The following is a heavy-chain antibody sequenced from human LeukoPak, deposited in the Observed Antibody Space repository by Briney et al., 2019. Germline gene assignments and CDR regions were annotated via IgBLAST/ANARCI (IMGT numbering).Heavy chain of an antibody. D-gene: IGHD2-2*01. CDR2: ISGNVGST. V-gene: IGHV3-23*01. Sequence: GGSLRLSCAASGFTFNSYAMSWVRQAPGKGLEWVSSISGNVGSTDYADSVKGRFTISRDNSKNTLYLQMNSLRAEDTAVYYCAKGGCTSTSCYFNCWGQGTLVTVSS. J-gene: IGHJ4*02. CDR1: GFTFNSYA. CDR3: AKGGCTSTSCYFNC.